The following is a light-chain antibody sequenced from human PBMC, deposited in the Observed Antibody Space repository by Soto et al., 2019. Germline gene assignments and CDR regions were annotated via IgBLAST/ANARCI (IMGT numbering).Light chain of an antibody. Sequence: EIVLTQSPGTLSLSPGERATLSCRASQSVASNYLGWYQQKPGQAPRVLIFDASTRATGIPDRFSASGSGSDFTLTISRLEPDDFAVYYCQQYGSSLWTFGQGTKVDIK. CDR2: DAS. CDR1: QSVASNY. CDR3: QQYGSSLWT. J-gene: IGKJ1*01. V-gene: IGKV3-20*01.